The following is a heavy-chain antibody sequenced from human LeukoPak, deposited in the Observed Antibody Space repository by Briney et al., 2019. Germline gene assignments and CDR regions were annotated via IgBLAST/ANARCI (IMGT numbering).Heavy chain of an antibody. J-gene: IGHJ5*02. D-gene: IGHD3-10*01. CDR2: ISGSGGST. V-gene: IGHV3-23*01. CDR3: ARDLTMVRGARYRPYNWFGP. Sequence: GGSLRLSCAASGFTFSSYGMSWVRQAPGKGLEWVSAISGSGGSTYYADSVKGRFTISRDNSKNTLYLQMNSLRAEDTAVYYCARDLTMVRGARYRPYNWFGPWGQGTLVTVSS. CDR1: GFTFSSYG.